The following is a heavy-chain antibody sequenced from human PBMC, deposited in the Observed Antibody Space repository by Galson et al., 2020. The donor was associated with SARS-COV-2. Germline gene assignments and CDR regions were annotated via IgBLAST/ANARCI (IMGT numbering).Heavy chain of an antibody. CDR2: IYYSGST. J-gene: IGHJ4*02. CDR3: ARTYGSGSYYDPRYYFDY. V-gene: IGHV4-39*01. D-gene: IGHD3-10*01. Sequence: SETLSLTCTVSGGSISSSSYYWGWIRQPPGKGVEWIGSIYYSGSTYYNPSLKSRVTISVDTSKNQFSLKLSSVTAADTAVYYCARTYGSGSYYDPRYYFDYWGQGTLVTVSS. CDR1: GGSISSSSYY.